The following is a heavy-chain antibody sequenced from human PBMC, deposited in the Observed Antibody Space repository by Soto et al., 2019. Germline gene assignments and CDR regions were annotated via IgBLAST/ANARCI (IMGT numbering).Heavy chain of an antibody. Sequence: EVQLVESGGGLVKPGGSLRLSCAASGFTFSSYNMNWVRQAPGKGLEWVSSISSSSSYIYYADSVKGRFTISRDNAKNSLYLKMNRLRGEDTDVYYCPSTRRDGYNNYYYYYGMDVWGRGTTVTVS. CDR3: PSTRRDGYNNYYYYYGMDV. D-gene: IGHD5-12*01. CDR1: GFTFSSYN. V-gene: IGHV3-21*01. J-gene: IGHJ6*04. CDR2: ISSSSSYI.